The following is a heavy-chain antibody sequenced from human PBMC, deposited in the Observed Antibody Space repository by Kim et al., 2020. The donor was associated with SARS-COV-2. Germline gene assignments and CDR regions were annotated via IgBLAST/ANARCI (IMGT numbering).Heavy chain of an antibody. Sequence: GGSLRLSCAASGFTFSSYAMSWVRQAPGKGLEWVSAISGTGITTYYADSVKGWFTISRDNSKNTLSLQMNSLRAEDTAVYYCAKDQRFGEGNWGQGTLVTVSS. V-gene: IGHV3-23*01. D-gene: IGHD3-10*01. CDR1: GFTFSSYA. CDR2: ISGTGITT. J-gene: IGHJ4*02. CDR3: AKDQRFGEGN.